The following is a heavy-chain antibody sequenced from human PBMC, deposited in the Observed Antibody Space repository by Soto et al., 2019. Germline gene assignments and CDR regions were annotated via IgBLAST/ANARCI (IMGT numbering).Heavy chain of an antibody. V-gene: IGHV1-69*13. Sequence: SVKVSCKASGGTFSSYAISWVRQAPGQGLEWMGGIIPIFGTANYAQKFQGRVTITADESTSTAYMELSSLRSEDTAVYYCARSGSGQLGYFDYWGQGTLVTVSS. CDR2: IIPIFGTA. D-gene: IGHD6-6*01. CDR1: GGTFSSYA. J-gene: IGHJ4*02. CDR3: ARSGSGQLGYFDY.